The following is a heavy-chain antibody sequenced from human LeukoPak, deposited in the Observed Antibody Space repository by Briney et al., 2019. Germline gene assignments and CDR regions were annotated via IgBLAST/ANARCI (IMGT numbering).Heavy chain of an antibody. CDR3: ARDGSPYYYDSSGYHT. V-gene: IGHV3-53*01. CDR1: GFTVSSNY. J-gene: IGHJ5*02. Sequence: PGGSLRLSCAASGFTVSSNYMSWVRQAPGKGLEWVSVIYSGGSTYYADSVKGRFTISRDNSKNTLCLQMNSLRAEDTAVYYCARDGSPYYYDSSGYHTWGQGTLVTVSS. CDR2: IYSGGST. D-gene: IGHD3-22*01.